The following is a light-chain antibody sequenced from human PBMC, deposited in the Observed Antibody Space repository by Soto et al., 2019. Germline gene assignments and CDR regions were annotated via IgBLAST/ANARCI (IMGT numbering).Light chain of an antibody. CDR3: PQSGSSPPYT. Sequence: EIVLTQSPGTLSLSPGERVTLSCRASQRVSTSYLAWYQQKPGKALRLLIYGASSRATGIPDRFSGSGSGTDFTLTTSRLEPEDFSVYYYPQSGSSPPYTFGQGTKLEIK. CDR1: QRVSTSY. V-gene: IGKV3-20*01. J-gene: IGKJ2*01. CDR2: GAS.